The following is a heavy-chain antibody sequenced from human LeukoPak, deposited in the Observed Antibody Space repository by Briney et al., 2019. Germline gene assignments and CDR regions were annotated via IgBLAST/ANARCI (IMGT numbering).Heavy chain of an antibody. J-gene: IGHJ6*02. CDR2: MNPNSGNT. CDR3: ARGRFAIFGVVTYYYYYGMDV. CDR1: GYTFTSYD. Sequence: ASVKVSCKASGYTFTSYDINWVRQATGQGLEWMGWMNPNSGNTGYAQKFQGRVTMTRNTSISTAYMELSSLRPEDTAVYYCARGRFAIFGVVTYYYYYGMDVWGQGTTVTVSS. V-gene: IGHV1-8*01. D-gene: IGHD3-3*01.